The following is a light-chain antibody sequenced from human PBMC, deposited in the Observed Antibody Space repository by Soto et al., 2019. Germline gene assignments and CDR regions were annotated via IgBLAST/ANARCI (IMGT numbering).Light chain of an antibody. V-gene: IGKV3-20*01. CDR2: GAS. Sequence: EIVLTQSPGTLSLSPGERATLSCRAGQSVSTRSLAWYQQKPGQAPRLLISGASSRAAGIPDRFSGSGSGTDFTLTISRLEPEDFAVYYCQQYGSLPWTFGQGTKVDIK. CDR1: QSVSTRS. CDR3: QQYGSLPWT. J-gene: IGKJ1*01.